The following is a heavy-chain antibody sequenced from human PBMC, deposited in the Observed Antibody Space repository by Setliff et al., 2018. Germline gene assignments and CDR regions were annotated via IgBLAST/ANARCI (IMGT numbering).Heavy chain of an antibody. J-gene: IGHJ6*04. V-gene: IGHV4-59*08. Sequence: SETLSLTCSVSGASITSYYWSWIRQPPGKGLEWIAYIHNNGRIKYNPALKGRVTISLDTSKNQFSLNLNSATAADTAVYYCARHALSFDSAWDVWGKGTTVTVSS. CDR1: GASITSYY. CDR2: IHNNGRI. CDR3: ARHALSFDSAWDV. D-gene: IGHD3-9*01.